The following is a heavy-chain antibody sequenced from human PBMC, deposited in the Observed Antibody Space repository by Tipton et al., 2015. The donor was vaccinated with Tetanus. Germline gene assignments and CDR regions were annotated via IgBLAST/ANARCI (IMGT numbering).Heavy chain of an antibody. CDR2: VYNSGST. Sequence: TCAVYGGSFSGSYWGWIRQPPGKGLEWIGSVYNSGSTSYNPSLKSRVTISVDTSKNQLSLKLTSVTAADTAVYYCASMTPVDWYFDLWGRGTLVTVSS. D-gene: IGHD4-23*01. CDR3: ASMTPVDWYFDL. J-gene: IGHJ2*01. V-gene: IGHV4-59*13. CDR1: GGSFSGSY.